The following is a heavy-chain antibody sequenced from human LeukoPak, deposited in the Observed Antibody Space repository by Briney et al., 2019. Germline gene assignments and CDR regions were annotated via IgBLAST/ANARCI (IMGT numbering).Heavy chain of an antibody. D-gene: IGHD2-2*01. V-gene: IGHV4-30-2*01. CDR1: GGSISSGGYS. CDR2: IYHSGST. Sequence: SETLSLTCAVSGGSISSGGYSWSWIRQPPGKGLEWIGYIYHSGSTYYNPSLKSRVTISVDRSKNQFSLKLSSVTAADTAVYYCARGGYQLPPSGGYYFDNWGQETRVTVSS. CDR3: ARGGYQLPPSGGYYFDN. J-gene: IGHJ4*02.